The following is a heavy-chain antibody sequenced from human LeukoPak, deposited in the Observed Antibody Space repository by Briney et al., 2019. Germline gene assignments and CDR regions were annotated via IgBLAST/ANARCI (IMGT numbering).Heavy chain of an antibody. CDR1: GGTFSSYA. Sequence: GASVKVSCKASGGTFSSYAISWVRQAPGQGLEWMGGIIPIFGTANYAQKFQGRVTITADESTSTAYMELSSLRSEDTAVYYCARDAGTQKWFDPWGQGTLVTVSS. V-gene: IGHV1-69*13. CDR2: IIPIFGTA. CDR3: ARDAGTQKWFDP. D-gene: IGHD6-13*01. J-gene: IGHJ5*02.